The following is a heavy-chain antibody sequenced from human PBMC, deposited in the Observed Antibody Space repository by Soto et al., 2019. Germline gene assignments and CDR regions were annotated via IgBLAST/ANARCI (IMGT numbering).Heavy chain of an antibody. V-gene: IGHV3-11*06. J-gene: IGHJ1*01. CDR1: GFTFSDYY. Sequence: GGSLRLSCAASGFTFSDYYMSWIRQAPGKGLEWVSYISSSSSYTNYADSVKGRFTISRDNAKNSLYLQMNSLRAEDTAVYYCARCGGSGRVLLQHWGQGTLVTVSS. CDR3: ARCGGSGRVLLQH. D-gene: IGHD2-15*01. CDR2: ISSSSSYT.